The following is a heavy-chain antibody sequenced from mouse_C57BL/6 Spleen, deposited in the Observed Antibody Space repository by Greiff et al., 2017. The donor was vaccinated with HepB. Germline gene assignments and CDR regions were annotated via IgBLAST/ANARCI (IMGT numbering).Heavy chain of an antibody. V-gene: IGHV10-1*01. CDR3: VRQNWPYWYFDV. CDR2: IRSKSNNYAT. J-gene: IGHJ1*03. CDR1: GFSFNTYA. D-gene: IGHD4-1*01. Sequence: EVQRVESGGGLVQPKGSLKLSCAASGFSFNTYAMNWVRQAPGKGLEWVARIRSKSNNYATYYADSVKDRFTISRDDSESMLDLQMNNLKTEDTAMYYCVRQNWPYWYFDVWGTGTTVTVSS.